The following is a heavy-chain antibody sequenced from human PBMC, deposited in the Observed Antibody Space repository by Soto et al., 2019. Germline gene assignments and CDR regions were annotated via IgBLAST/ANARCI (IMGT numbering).Heavy chain of an antibody. CDR3: ARAVAGTIYGMDV. CDR2: IIPIFGTA. Sequence: SVKVSCKASGGTFSSYAISWVRQAPGQGLEWMGGIIPIFGTANYAQKFQGRVTITADESTSTAYMELSSLKASDTAMYYCARAVAGTIYGMDVWGQGTTVTVSS. CDR1: GGTFSSYA. V-gene: IGHV1-69*13. D-gene: IGHD6-19*01. J-gene: IGHJ6*02.